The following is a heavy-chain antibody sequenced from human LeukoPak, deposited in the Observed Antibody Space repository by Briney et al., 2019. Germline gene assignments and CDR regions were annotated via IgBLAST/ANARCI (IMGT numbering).Heavy chain of an antibody. Sequence: GGSLRLSCAASGFTFNSYAMSWVRQAPGKGLEWVSAISGSGGSTYYADSVKGRFTISRDNSKNTLYLQMNSLRAEDTAVYYCAKGDYYDSSGYIDYWGQGTLVTVSS. CDR2: ISGSGGST. CDR3: AKGDYYDSSGYIDY. V-gene: IGHV3-23*01. CDR1: GFTFNSYA. J-gene: IGHJ4*02. D-gene: IGHD3-22*01.